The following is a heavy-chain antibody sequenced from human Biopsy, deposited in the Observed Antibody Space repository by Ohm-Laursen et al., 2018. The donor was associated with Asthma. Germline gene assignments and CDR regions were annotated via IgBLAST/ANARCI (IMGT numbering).Heavy chain of an antibody. V-gene: IGHV4-31*03. CDR1: GGSINIGDYY. Sequence: TLSLTCTVSGGSINIGDYYWSWIRQHPVKGLEWIGHIYYSGSTYYNPSLKSRVSISLDTSKNQFSLSLTSVTAADTAVYYFARGLGVAFDDWGQGTLVTVSS. D-gene: IGHD1-26*01. J-gene: IGHJ4*02. CDR3: ARGLGVAFDD. CDR2: IYYSGST.